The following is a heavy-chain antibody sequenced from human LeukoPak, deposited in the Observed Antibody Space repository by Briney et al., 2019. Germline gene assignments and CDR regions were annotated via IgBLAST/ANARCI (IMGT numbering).Heavy chain of an antibody. Sequence: SQTLSLTCTVSGGSISSYYWSWIRQPPGKGLEWIGYIYYSGSTNYNPSLKSRVTISVDTSKNQFSLKLSSVTAADTAVYYCARHGIAAAAHNWFDPWGQGTLVTVSS. D-gene: IGHD6-13*01. J-gene: IGHJ5*02. CDR1: GGSISSYY. CDR3: ARHGIAAAAHNWFDP. V-gene: IGHV4-59*08. CDR2: IYYSGST.